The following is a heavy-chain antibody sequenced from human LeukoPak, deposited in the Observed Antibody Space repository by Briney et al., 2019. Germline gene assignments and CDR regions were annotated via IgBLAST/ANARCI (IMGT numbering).Heavy chain of an antibody. CDR2: IYYSGST. V-gene: IGHV4-59*01. D-gene: IGHD6-19*01. Sequence: SETLSLTCSASGGSISTYYWSWIRQPPGKGLEWIAYIYYSGSTNYNPSLKSRVTISVDTPKNQVALKLSSVTAADTAVYYCARGIAVAGTVGYFDYWGQGTLVTVSS. CDR3: ARGIAVAGTVGYFDY. CDR1: GGSISTYY. J-gene: IGHJ4*02.